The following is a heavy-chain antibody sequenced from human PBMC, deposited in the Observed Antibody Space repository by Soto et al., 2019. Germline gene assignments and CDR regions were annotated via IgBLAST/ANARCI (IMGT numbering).Heavy chain of an antibody. D-gene: IGHD3-16*01. J-gene: IGHJ4*02. V-gene: IGHV4-34*01. CDR3: ARGGGAGFDY. Sequence: QVQLQQWGAGLLKPSETLSLTCAVYGGSFSGYYWSWIRQPPGKGLEWIGEINHSGSTNYNPSLKSRVTISVDTSKNQFSLKLSSVTAADTAVYYCARGGGAGFDYWGQGTLVTVSS. CDR1: GGSFSGYY. CDR2: INHSGST.